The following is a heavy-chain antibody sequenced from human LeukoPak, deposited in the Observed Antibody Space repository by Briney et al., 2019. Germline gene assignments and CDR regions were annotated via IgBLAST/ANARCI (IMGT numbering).Heavy chain of an antibody. J-gene: IGHJ4*02. CDR2: ISGSGGST. D-gene: IGHD1-26*01. V-gene: IGHV3-23*01. Sequence: GGSLRLSCAASGFTFSSYAMSWVRQAPGKGLEWVSAISGSGGSTYYAGSVKGRFTISRDNSKNTLYLQMNSLRAEDTAVYYCAKLRPSSGSYYVNYFDYWGQGTLVTVSS. CDR1: GFTFSSYA. CDR3: AKLRPSSGSYYVNYFDY.